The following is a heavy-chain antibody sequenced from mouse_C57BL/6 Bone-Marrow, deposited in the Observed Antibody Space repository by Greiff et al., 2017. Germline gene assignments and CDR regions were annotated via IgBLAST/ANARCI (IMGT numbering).Heavy chain of an antibody. D-gene: IGHD1-1*02. CDR3: TTGLYGRLDY. J-gene: IGHJ2*01. Sequence: VQLQQSGAELVRPGASVKLSCTASGFNIKDDYMHWVKQRPEQGLEWIGWIDPENGDTEYASKFQGKATITADTSSNTAYLQLSSLTSEDTAVYYCTTGLYGRLDYWGQGTTLTVSA. CDR2: IDPENGDT. CDR1: GFNIKDDY. V-gene: IGHV14-4*01.